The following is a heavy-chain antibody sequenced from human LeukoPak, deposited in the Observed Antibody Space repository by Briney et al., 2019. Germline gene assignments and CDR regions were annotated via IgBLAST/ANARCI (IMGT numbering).Heavy chain of an antibody. CDR1: GFTFSSCA. Sequence: PGGSLRLSCAVSGFTFSSCAMSWVRQAPGKGLEWVSTINSGGDNTYYADSVKGRFTISRDNSKSTLYLQMNSLRAEDTAVYYCARGGPSIRDWGQGTLVTVSS. CDR2: INSGGDNT. D-gene: IGHD2-2*01. V-gene: IGHV3-23*01. CDR3: ARGGPSIRD. J-gene: IGHJ4*02.